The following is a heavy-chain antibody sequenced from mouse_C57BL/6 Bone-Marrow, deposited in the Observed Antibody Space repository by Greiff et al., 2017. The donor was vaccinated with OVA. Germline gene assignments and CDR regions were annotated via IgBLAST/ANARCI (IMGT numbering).Heavy chain of an antibody. Sequence: VQLQQPGAELVKPGASVKLSCKASGYTFTSYWMHWVKQRPGQGLEWIGMIHPNSGSTNYNEKFKSKATMTVDKSSSTAYMQLSSLTSEDSAVYYCARPSLYYGSSSVDYWGQGTTLTVSS. V-gene: IGHV1-64*01. D-gene: IGHD1-1*01. J-gene: IGHJ2*01. CDR3: ARPSLYYGSSSVDY. CDR2: IHPNSGST. CDR1: GYTFTSYW.